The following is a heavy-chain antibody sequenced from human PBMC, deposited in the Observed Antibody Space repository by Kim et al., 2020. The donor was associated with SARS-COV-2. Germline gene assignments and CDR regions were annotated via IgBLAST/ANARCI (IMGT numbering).Heavy chain of an antibody. Sequence: ASVKVSCKASGYTFTSYAMNWVRQAPGQGLEWMGWINTNTGNPTYAQGFTGRFVFSLDTSVSTAYLQISSLKAEDTAVYYCARATPRAEVGGENYYGMDVWGQGTTVTVSS. D-gene: IGHD2-21*01. CDR1: GYTFTSYA. V-gene: IGHV7-4-1*02. J-gene: IGHJ6*02. CDR2: INTNTGNP. CDR3: ARATPRAEVGGENYYGMDV.